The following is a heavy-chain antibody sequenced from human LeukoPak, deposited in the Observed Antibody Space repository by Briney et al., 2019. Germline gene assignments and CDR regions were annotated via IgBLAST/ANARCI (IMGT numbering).Heavy chain of an antibody. D-gene: IGHD3-3*01. CDR1: GGSISSSSDY. J-gene: IGHJ6*02. CDR3: ARHGDRSPRRIFLEWSYYYYGMDV. V-gene: IGHV4-39*01. CDR2: FLYSGNT. Sequence: SETLSLTCTVSGGSISSSSDYWGWIRQPPGKGLDWIGSFLYSGNTYHNPSLRSRVTISVDTSKNQFSLKLSSVTAADTAVYYCARHGDRSPRRIFLEWSYYYYGMDVWGQGTTVTVSS.